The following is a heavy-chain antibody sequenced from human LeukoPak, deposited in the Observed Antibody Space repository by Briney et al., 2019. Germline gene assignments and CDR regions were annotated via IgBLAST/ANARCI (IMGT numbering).Heavy chain of an antibody. D-gene: IGHD3-3*01. Sequence: GGSLRLSCAASGFTFSDYYMSWIRQAPGKGLEWVSYISSSGSTIYYADSVKGRFTISRDNAKNSLYLQMNSLRAEDTAVYYCARDIPVGFGVVSGPITAFDIWGQGTMVTVSS. CDR1: GFTFSDYY. CDR2: ISSSGSTI. CDR3: ARDIPVGFGVVSGPITAFDI. V-gene: IGHV3-11*01. J-gene: IGHJ3*02.